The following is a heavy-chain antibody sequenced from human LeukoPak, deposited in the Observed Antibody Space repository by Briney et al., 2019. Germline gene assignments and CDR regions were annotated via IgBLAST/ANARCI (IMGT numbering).Heavy chain of an antibody. V-gene: IGHV3-23*01. CDR2: ISGSGGST. CDR1: GFTVSSNY. J-gene: IGHJ4*02. Sequence: GGSLRLSCAASGFTVSSNYMSWVRQAPGKGLEWVSLISGSGGSTFFADSVKGRFTISRDNSKNTLFLQMSSLRAEDTAVYYCAKVPILYYFDYWGQGTLVTVSS. CDR3: AKVPILYYFDY.